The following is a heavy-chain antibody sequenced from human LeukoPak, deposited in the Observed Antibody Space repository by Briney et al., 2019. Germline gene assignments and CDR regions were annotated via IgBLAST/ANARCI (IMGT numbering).Heavy chain of an antibody. CDR2: ISAYNGNT. D-gene: IGHD6-19*01. CDR1: GYTFTSYG. CDR3: ARDSSGWYYDY. Sequence: ASVKVSCKASGYTFTSYGISWVRQAPGQGLEWMGWISAYNGNTNYAQKLQGRVTMTTDTSTSTAYMELRSLRPDNTAVYYCARDSSGWYYDYWGQGTLVTVSS. J-gene: IGHJ4*02. V-gene: IGHV1-18*01.